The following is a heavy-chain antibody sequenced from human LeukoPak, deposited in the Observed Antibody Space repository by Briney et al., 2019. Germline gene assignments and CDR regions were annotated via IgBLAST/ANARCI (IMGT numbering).Heavy chain of an antibody. V-gene: IGHV4-38-2*02. CDR1: GYSISSGAY. J-gene: IGHJ4*02. CDR3: VRDPPDY. CDR2: IYHDGST. Sequence: SETLSLTCAVSGYSISSGAYWGWIRQPPGKGLQWIGCIYHDGSTYYNPSLQSRVTISVDTSKNRFSLKLTSVTATDTAVYYCVRDPPDYWDQGTLVTVSS.